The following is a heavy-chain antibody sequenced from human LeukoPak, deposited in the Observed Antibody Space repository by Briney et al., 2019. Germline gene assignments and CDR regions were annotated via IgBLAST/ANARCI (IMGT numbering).Heavy chain of an antibody. V-gene: IGHV4-30-2*01. J-gene: IGHJ3*02. CDR2: IYHSGST. D-gene: IGHD3-22*01. Sequence: SETLSLTCAVSGGSISSGGYSWSWIRQPPGKGLEWIGYIYHSGSTYYNPSLKSRVTISVDRSKNQFSLKLSSVTAADTAVYYCARGYYVSSGYYIQDAFDIWGQGTMVTVSS. CDR1: GGSISSGGYS. CDR3: ARGYYVSSGYYIQDAFDI.